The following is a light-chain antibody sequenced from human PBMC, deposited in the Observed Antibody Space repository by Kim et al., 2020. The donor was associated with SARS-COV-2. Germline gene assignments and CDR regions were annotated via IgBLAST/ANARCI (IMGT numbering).Light chain of an antibody. Sequence: PGKAARVSCGGNSIGSKSVHWYQQKSGQAPVLVIYYDSDRPSGIPERFSGSNSGNTATLTINRVEAGDKADYYCQVWDSSSDHRVVFGGGTQLTVL. V-gene: IGLV3-21*04. CDR1: SIGSKS. CDR2: YDS. CDR3: QVWDSSSDHRVV. J-gene: IGLJ2*01.